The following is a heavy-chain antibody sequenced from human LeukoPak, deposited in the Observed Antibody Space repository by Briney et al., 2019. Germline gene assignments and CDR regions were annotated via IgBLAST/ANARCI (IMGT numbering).Heavy chain of an antibody. D-gene: IGHD5-18*01. CDR2: IHYSGST. Sequence: KTSETLSLTCTVSGGSISSSSYYWGWIRQPPGKGLEWIGSIHYSGSTDYNSTLKSRVTISVDTSKNQFSLKLSSVTAAGTAVYYCARKDTAMESGSYYFDYWGQGTLVTVSS. CDR1: GGSISSSSYY. CDR3: ARKDTAMESGSYYFDY. V-gene: IGHV4-39*01. J-gene: IGHJ4*02.